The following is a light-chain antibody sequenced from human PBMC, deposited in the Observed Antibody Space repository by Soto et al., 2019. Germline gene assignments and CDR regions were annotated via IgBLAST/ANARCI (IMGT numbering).Light chain of an antibody. CDR1: QSVNIN. CDR2: GAS. CDR3: QQYKDGPPLT. J-gene: IGKJ4*01. V-gene: IGKV3D-15*01. Sequence: EIVMTQSPVTLSASPGERVTLSCRASQSVNINLAWYQQRHGQAPRVLIYGASNRASGIPDKFSGSGSGTDFTRTISSLEPDDFALYFCQQYKDGPPLTFGGGTRVEIK.